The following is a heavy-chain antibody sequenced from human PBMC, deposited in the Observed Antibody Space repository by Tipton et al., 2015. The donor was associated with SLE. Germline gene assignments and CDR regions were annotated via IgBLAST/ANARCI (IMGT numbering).Heavy chain of an antibody. V-gene: IGHV4-30-4*08. CDR3: ARARWYSSGSAMGDAFDI. CDR2: IYYSGST. J-gene: IGHJ3*02. D-gene: IGHD6-19*01. CDR1: GGSIRSHY. Sequence: GLVKPSETLSLTCTVSGGSIRSHYWSWIRQPPGKGLEWIGYIYYSGSTYYNPSLKSRVTISVDTSKNQFSLKLSSVTAADTAVYYCARARWYSSGSAMGDAFDIWGQGTMVTVSS.